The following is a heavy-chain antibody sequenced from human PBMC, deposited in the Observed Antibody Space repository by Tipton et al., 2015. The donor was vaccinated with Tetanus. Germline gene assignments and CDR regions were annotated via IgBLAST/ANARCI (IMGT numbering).Heavy chain of an antibody. CDR1: GFSLGDYG. D-gene: IGHD2/OR15-2a*01. CDR2: IWYDGSNK. Sequence: QLVQSGGGIVQPGKSLRLSCAASGFSLGDYGMHWVRQAPGKGLEWVALIWYDGSNKNYADSVKGRFTISRDNSKNTLYLQMNSLSAEDTAVYYCARDIAIVRARDWYFDVWGRGTLVTVSS. V-gene: IGHV3-33*08. J-gene: IGHJ2*01. CDR3: ARDIAIVRARDWYFDV.